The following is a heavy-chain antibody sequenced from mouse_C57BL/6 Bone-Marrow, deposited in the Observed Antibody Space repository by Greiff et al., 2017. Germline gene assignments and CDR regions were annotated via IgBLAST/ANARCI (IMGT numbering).Heavy chain of an antibody. V-gene: IGHV5-17*01. D-gene: IGHD4-1*01. CDR3: ARPGGAMDY. Sequence: EVMLVESGGGLVKPGGSLKLSCAASGFTFSDYGMHWVRQAPEKGLEWVAYISSGSSTIYYADTVKGRFTISRDNAENTLFMQMTSLRSEDTAMYYCARPGGAMDYWGQGTSVTVSS. CDR2: ISSGSSTI. CDR1: GFTFSDYG. J-gene: IGHJ4*01.